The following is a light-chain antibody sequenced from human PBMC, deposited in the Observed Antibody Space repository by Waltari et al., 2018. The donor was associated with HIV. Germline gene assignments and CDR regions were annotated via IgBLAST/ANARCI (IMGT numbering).Light chain of an antibody. Sequence: QSALTQPPSASGSPGQSVTISCTGTSSDVGGYNYVSWYQQRPGKAPKLMIYEVSKRPSGVPNRFSGSKSGNTASLTVYGLQAEDEADYYCSSYAGSNNVIFGGGTKVTVL. CDR3: SSYAGSNNVI. CDR1: SSDVGGYNY. V-gene: IGLV2-8*01. J-gene: IGLJ2*01. CDR2: EVS.